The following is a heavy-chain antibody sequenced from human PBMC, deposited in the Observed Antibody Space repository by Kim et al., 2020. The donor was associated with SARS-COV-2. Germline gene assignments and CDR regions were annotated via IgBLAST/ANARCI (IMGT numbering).Heavy chain of an antibody. J-gene: IGHJ4*02. V-gene: IGHV4-31*02. Sequence: SRVTISVDTSKNQFSLKLSSVTAADTAVYYCARGVMVRGVIITENVGFDYWGQGTLVTVSS. CDR3: ARGVMVRGVIITENVGFDY. D-gene: IGHD3-10*01.